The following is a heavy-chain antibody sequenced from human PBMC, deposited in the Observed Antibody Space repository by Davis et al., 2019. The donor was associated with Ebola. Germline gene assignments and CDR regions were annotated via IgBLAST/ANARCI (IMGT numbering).Heavy chain of an antibody. J-gene: IGHJ4*02. Sequence: GGSLRLSCAVSGFTFSAYAMNWVRQAPGKGLEWVSSISSSSSYIYYADSVKGRFTISRDNAKNSLYLQMNSLRAEDTAVYYCARAPHGAVAGSWGQGTLVTVSS. CDR1: GFTFSAYA. V-gene: IGHV3-21*01. CDR2: ISSSSSYI. D-gene: IGHD6-19*01. CDR3: ARAPHGAVAGS.